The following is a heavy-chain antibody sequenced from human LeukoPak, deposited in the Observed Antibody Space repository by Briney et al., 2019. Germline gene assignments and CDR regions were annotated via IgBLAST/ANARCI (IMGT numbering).Heavy chain of an antibody. Sequence: GGSLRLSCEASGFTFSSYALSWVRQAPGKGLEWVSVVSGGGTTTHYADSVKGRFTISRDNFKNTLYLQMNSLKAEDTDIYYCVRDYHDSSGSYGVDYWGRGTLVTVSS. J-gene: IGHJ4*02. CDR3: VRDYHDSSGSYGVDY. D-gene: IGHD3-22*01. CDR2: VSGGGTTT. V-gene: IGHV3-23*01. CDR1: GFTFSSYA.